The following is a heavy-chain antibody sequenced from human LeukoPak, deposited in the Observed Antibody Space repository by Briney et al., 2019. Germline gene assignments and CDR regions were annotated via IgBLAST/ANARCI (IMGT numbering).Heavy chain of an antibody. CDR2: MNPNSGNT. Sequence: ASVKVSCKASGGTFSSYAISWVRQAPGQGLEWMGWMNPNSGNTGYGQKFQGRVTMTRDTSISTAYMELSSLRSEDTAVYYCARGGIDYWGQGTLVTVSS. CDR1: GGTFSSYA. V-gene: IGHV1-8*02. J-gene: IGHJ4*02. CDR3: ARGGIDY.